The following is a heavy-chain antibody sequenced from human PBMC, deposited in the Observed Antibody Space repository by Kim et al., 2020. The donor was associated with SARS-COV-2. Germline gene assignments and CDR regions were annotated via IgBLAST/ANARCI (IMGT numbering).Heavy chain of an antibody. V-gene: IGHV3-33*01. CDR3: ARTPSYYYGMDV. J-gene: IGHJ6*02. Sequence: YADSWKGQLTSSGDNSKNRLYLQMNSLRAEDTAVYYCARTPSYYYGMDVWGQGTTVTVSS.